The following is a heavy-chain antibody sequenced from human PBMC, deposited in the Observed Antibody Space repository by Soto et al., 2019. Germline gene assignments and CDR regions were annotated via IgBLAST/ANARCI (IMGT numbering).Heavy chain of an antibody. CDR2: ISTYNGNT. Sequence: QVPLVQSGAEVKQPGASVKVSCKASGYTFTNYGFTWVRQAPGQGLEWLGWISTYNGNTKYAQKVQGRLTMTTDTSTSTANMELTSLRSDDTALYYCASTTVTASYYYMDVWGKGSTVTVSS. J-gene: IGHJ6*03. CDR3: ASTTVTASYYYMDV. CDR1: GYTFTNYG. V-gene: IGHV1-18*01. D-gene: IGHD4-17*01.